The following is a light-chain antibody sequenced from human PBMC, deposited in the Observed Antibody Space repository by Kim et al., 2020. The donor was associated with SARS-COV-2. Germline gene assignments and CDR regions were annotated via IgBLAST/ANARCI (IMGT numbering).Light chain of an antibody. CDR1: RSNIGADSD. Sequence: QSVLTQPPSVSGAPGQGVAISCTGDRSNIGADSDVHWYQQLPGTAPKLLIYGNSNRPSGVPDRFSGSKSGSSASLAITGLQAEDEADYFCQSYDSSLTGSVFGGGTQLTVL. CDR2: GNS. V-gene: IGLV1-40*01. CDR3: QSYDSSLTGSV. J-gene: IGLJ3*02.